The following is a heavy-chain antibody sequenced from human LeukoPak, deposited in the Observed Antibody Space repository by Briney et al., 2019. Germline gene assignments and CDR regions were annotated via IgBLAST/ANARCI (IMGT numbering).Heavy chain of an antibody. J-gene: IGHJ4*02. CDR1: GGSFSGYY. D-gene: IGHD3-22*01. Sequence: SETLSLTCAVYGGSFSGYYWGWIRQPPGKGLEWIGSIYYSGSTYYNPSLKSRVTISVDTSKNQFSLKLSSVTDADTAVYYCARHGDGNYYDSSGYYYGRGYWGQGTLVTVSS. CDR3: ARHGDGNYYDSSGYYYGRGY. V-gene: IGHV4-39*01. CDR2: IYYSGST.